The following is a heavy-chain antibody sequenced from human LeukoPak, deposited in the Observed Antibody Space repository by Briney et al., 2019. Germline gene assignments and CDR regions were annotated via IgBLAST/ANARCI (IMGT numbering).Heavy chain of an antibody. CDR3: AKGNESHYYYYSGMYV. D-gene: IGHD2-8*01. Sequence: SETLCLTCTASGCSISSYYWSWIRQPPGKGLEWIGNIYYSGSTNYNPSLKSRVTISADTSKNQFSLKLSSVTAADTAVYYCAKGNESHYYYYSGMYVWGQGTTVTVSS. CDR2: IYYSGST. J-gene: IGHJ6*02. CDR1: GCSISSYY. V-gene: IGHV4-59*08.